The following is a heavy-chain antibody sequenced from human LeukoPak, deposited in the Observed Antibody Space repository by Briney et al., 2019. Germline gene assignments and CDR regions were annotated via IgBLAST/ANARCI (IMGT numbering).Heavy chain of an antibody. V-gene: IGHV4-34*01. CDR3: ARGSGWSHYYYYYMDV. D-gene: IGHD6-19*01. J-gene: IGHJ6*03. Sequence: PSETLSLTCAVYGGSFSGYYWSWIRQPPGKGLEWIGEINHSGSTNYNPSLKSRLTISVDTSQNQFSLKLSSVTAADTAVYYCARGSGWSHYYYYYMDVWGKGTTVTVSS. CDR2: INHSGST. CDR1: GGSFSGYY.